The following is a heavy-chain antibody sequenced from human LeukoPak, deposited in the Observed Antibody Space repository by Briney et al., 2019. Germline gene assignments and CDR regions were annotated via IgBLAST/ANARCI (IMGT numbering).Heavy chain of an antibody. CDR2: IYTSGST. V-gene: IGHV4-61*02. D-gene: IGHD1-26*01. CDR1: GGSISSGSYY. CDR3: ARGVGANSSPFDY. J-gene: IGHJ4*02. Sequence: SETLSLTCTVSGGSISSGSYYWSWIRQPAGKGLEWIGRIYTSGSTNYNPSLKSRVTISVDTSKNQFSLKLSSVTAVDTAVYYCARGVGANSSPFDYWGQGTLVTVSS.